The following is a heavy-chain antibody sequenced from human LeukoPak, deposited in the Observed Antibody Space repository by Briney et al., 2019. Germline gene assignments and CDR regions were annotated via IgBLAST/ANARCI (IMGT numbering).Heavy chain of an antibody. D-gene: IGHD6-6*01. CDR1: GFTFSSYS. V-gene: IGHV3-21*01. J-gene: IGHJ5*02. CDR2: ISTSSSYI. Sequence: GGSLRLSCAASGFTFSSYSLHWVRQAPGKGPEWISSISTSSSYIYYANSVKGRFTISRDNAKNSLYLQMDSLRAEDTAVYYCARDLFGQGYTNSSVPTWGQGTLVTVSS. CDR3: ARDLFGQGYTNSSVPT.